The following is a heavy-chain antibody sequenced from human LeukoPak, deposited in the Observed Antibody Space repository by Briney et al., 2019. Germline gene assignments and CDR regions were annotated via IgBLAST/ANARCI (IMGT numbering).Heavy chain of an antibody. V-gene: IGHV5-51*01. CDR2: NYPGDSNN. Sequence: GASLQISCQGSGYSFTSYWIGWVRQLPGKGLEWMGINYPGDSNNRYCPYFEGQVTISADKSISTAYLQRSSLKAADTAMFYCARQGTAMVDYWGQGTGVTVSS. J-gene: IGHJ4*02. D-gene: IGHD5-18*01. CDR3: ARQGTAMVDY. CDR1: GYSFTSYW.